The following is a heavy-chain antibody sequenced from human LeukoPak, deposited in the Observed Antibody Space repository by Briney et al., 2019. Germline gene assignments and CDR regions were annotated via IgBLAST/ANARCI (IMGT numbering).Heavy chain of an antibody. V-gene: IGHV3-7*01. J-gene: IGHJ2*01. D-gene: IGHD2-8*02. CDR3: ARVRTEWYIDL. Sequence: PPRSLRLSCAASGFIFSPYSVTWVRQAPRMGLGWVDNMNEDGGEKFYVDSVRARFTISRDNAKNSLYLQMNSLRVEDTGVYYCARVRTEWYIDLWGRGTLVTVST. CDR2: MNEDGGEK. CDR1: GFIFSPYS.